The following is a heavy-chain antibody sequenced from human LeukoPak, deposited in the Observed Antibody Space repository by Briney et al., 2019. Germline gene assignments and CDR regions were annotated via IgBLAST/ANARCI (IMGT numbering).Heavy chain of an antibody. CDR3: AKDATAVVGTVYMDV. CDR2: ISHDGRNT. CDR1: GFTFSQFA. V-gene: IGHV3-30*04. D-gene: IGHD6-13*01. J-gene: IGHJ6*03. Sequence: GGSLRLSCAASGFTFSQFAVHWVRQAPGKGLEWVADISHDGRNTYYADSVEGRFTISRDNAKNSLYLQMNSLTAEDTAVYYCAKDATAVVGTVYMDVWGKGTTVTISS.